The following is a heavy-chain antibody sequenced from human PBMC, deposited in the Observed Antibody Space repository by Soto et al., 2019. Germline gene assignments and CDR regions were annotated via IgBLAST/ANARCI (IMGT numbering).Heavy chain of an antibody. CDR1: GYLFTKSA. V-gene: IGHV1-3*01. CDR2: ISGDSGNT. Sequence: ASVKVSCKASGYLFTKSAMHWVRQAPGQRLEWMGWISGDSGNTKYSPKLQDRVTITRDTSASTAYMELSSLRSEDTALYYCARDGVAAGNINFDYWGQGTRVTV. CDR3: ARDGVAAGNINFDY. J-gene: IGHJ4*01. D-gene: IGHD6-19*01.